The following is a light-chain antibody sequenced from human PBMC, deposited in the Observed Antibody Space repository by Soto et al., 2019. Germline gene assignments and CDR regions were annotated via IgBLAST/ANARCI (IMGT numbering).Light chain of an antibody. V-gene: IGKV3-11*01. CDR1: QSVDKF. CDR2: DSS. J-gene: IGKJ1*01. CDR3: QHYNIYLEA. Sequence: EFELTQTTATLSLSPGETATLSCRASQSVDKFLAWYQQRPGQPPRLLIFDSSNRATGVPVRFSGSGSGTEFTLTICCLQPDDFATYYCQHYNIYLEAFGHGGKVDIK.